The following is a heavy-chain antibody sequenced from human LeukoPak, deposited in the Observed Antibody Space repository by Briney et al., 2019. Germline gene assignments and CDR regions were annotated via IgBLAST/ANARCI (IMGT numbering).Heavy chain of an antibody. CDR3: ASFEYSSSYYFDY. CDR1: GGSISSYY. CDR2: IYYSGST. V-gene: IGHV4-59*01. J-gene: IGHJ4*02. D-gene: IGHD6-6*01. Sequence: SETLSLTCTVSGGSISSYYWSWIRQPPGKGLEWIGYIYYSGSTNYNPSLKSRVTISVDTSKNQFSLKLSSVTAADTAVYYCASFEYSSSYYFDYWGQGTMVTVSS.